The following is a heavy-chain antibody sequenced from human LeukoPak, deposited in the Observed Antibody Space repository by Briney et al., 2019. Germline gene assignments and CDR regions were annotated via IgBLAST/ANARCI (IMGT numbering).Heavy chain of an antibody. Sequence: SETLSLPCAVYGGSFSGYYWSWIRQPPGKGLEWIGEIDHSGSTNYNPSLKSRVTISVDTSKNQFSLKLSSVTAADTAVYYCATLEIGDYYFDYWGQGTLVTVSS. V-gene: IGHV4-34*01. D-gene: IGHD3-16*01. J-gene: IGHJ4*02. CDR1: GGSFSGYY. CDR3: ATLEIGDYYFDY. CDR2: IDHSGST.